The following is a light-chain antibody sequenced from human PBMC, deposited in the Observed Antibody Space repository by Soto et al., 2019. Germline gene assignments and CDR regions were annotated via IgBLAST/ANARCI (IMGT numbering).Light chain of an antibody. CDR1: QSISSS. CDR2: DAS. CDR3: QQRSSWPLT. J-gene: IGKJ4*01. Sequence: EIVLTQSPVTLSLSPGERATLSCRASQSISSSLAWYLQKPGQAPRLLIYDASNRATGIPARFSGSGSGTDFTLTISSLEPEDFAVYYCQQRSSWPLTFGGGTKVEIK. V-gene: IGKV3-11*01.